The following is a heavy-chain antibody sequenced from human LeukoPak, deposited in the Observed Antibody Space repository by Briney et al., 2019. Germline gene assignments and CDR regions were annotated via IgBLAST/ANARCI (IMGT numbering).Heavy chain of an antibody. CDR3: AKAKRYFDWLPGGDV. V-gene: IGHV3-23*01. CDR2: ISSSGGST. Sequence: GGSLRLSCAASGFSVSSGYMSWVRQAPGKGLEWVSGISSSGGSTHDADSVKGRFTTSRDNSKNTLYLQMNSLRAEDTAVYYCAKAKRYFDWLPGGDVWGQGTTVTVSS. D-gene: IGHD3-9*01. J-gene: IGHJ6*02. CDR1: GFSVSSGY.